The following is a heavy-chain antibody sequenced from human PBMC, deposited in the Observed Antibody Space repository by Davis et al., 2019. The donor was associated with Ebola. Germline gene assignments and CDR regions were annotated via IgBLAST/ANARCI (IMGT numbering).Heavy chain of an antibody. CDR1: GASVTTGAW. Sequence: PSETLSLTCVVSGASVTTGAWWNWVRQSPGKGLEWIGEINYTGSTNLNPSLRSRLNMSLDKSRNAFSLNLNALTAADTALYYCARVSLGCSTSSCFFDTWGQGTLVTVSS. D-gene: IGHD2/OR15-2a*01. CDR2: INYTGST. J-gene: IGHJ5*02. CDR3: ARVSLGCSTSSCFFDT. V-gene: IGHV4-4*02.